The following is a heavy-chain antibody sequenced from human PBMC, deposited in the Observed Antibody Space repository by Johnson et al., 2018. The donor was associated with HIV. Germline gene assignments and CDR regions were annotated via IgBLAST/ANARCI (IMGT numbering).Heavy chain of an antibody. Sequence: VQLVESGGSLVQPGRSLRLSCIGSGFTFGDYAMSWVRQAPGQGLEWVGFIRSKAYGGTTEYAASVNGRFTISRDNANNSLYLQMNSLRAEDTALYYCARGVRDSSGYPFAFDIWGQGTMVSVSS. D-gene: IGHD3-22*01. V-gene: IGHV3-49*04. CDR2: IRSKAYGGTT. CDR1: GFTFGDYA. CDR3: ARGVRDSSGYPFAFDI. J-gene: IGHJ3*02.